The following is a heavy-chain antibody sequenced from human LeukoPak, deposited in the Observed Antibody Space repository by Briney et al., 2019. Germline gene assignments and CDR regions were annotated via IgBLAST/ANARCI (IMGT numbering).Heavy chain of an antibody. V-gene: IGHV1-2*06. Sequence: VASVKVSRKASGYTFTGYYMHWVRQAPGQGLEWMGRINPNSGGTNYAQKFQGRVTMTRDTSISTAYMELSRLRSDDTAVYYCARVRTYYYDSSGLSFGMDVWGQGTTVTVSS. J-gene: IGHJ6*02. D-gene: IGHD3-22*01. CDR1: GYTFTGYY. CDR2: INPNSGGT. CDR3: ARVRTYYYDSSGLSFGMDV.